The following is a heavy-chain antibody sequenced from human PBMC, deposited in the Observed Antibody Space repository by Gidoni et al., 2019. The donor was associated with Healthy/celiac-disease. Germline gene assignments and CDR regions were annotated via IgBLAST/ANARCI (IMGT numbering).Heavy chain of an antibody. CDR1: GFPFSRYT. CDR2: ISSSSSYI. D-gene: IGHD5-12*01. Sequence: EVQLVESGRGLVKPGGSLRLSCAASGFPFSRYTINWVRQAPGKGLEWVSSISSSSSYIYDADSVKGRFTISRDNAKNSLYLQMNSLRAEDTAVYYCARDWEGVGYSGYGDYWGQGTLVTVSS. J-gene: IGHJ4*02. CDR3: ARDWEGVGYSGYGDY. V-gene: IGHV3-21*01.